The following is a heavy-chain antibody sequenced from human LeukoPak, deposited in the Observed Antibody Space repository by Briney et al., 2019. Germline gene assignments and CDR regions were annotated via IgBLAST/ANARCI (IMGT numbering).Heavy chain of an antibody. CDR1: GFTVSSNY. J-gene: IGHJ5*02. D-gene: IGHD3-22*01. CDR2: IYSGGST. Sequence: GGSLRLSCAASGFTVSSNYMSWVRQAPGKGLEWVSVIYSGGSTYYADSVKGRFTISRDNSKDTLYLQMNSLRPEDMAIYYCAKDMRGDYYDASGPFDPWGHGTLVTVSS. CDR3: AKDMRGDYYDASGPFDP. V-gene: IGHV3-53*05.